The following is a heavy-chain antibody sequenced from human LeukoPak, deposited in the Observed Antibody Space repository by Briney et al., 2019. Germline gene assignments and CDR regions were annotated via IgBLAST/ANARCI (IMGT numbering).Heavy chain of an antibody. Sequence: PGGSLRLSCAASGFTFSSYAMSWVRQAPGKGLEWVSAISGSGGSTYYADSVKGRFTISRDNSKNTLYLRMNSLRAEDTAVYYCAKIEYCSSTSCYYFDYWGQGTLVTVSS. V-gene: IGHV3-23*01. D-gene: IGHD2-2*01. J-gene: IGHJ4*02. CDR1: GFTFSSYA. CDR2: ISGSGGST. CDR3: AKIEYCSSTSCYYFDY.